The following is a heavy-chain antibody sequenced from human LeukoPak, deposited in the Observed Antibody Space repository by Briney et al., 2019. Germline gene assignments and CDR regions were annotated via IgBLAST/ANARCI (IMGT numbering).Heavy chain of an antibody. CDR2: IWYDGSNK. CDR3: ARVIEYSSGWTRLGYYYHYGMDV. V-gene: IGHV3-33*01. Sequence: PGGSLRLSCAASGFTFSSYGMHWVRQAPGKGLEWVDVIWYDGSNKYYADSVQGRFTISRDNSKNTLYLQMNSLRAQDTAVYYCARVIEYSSGWTRLGYYYHYGMDVWGQGTTVTVSS. CDR1: GFTFSSYG. D-gene: IGHD6-19*01. J-gene: IGHJ6*02.